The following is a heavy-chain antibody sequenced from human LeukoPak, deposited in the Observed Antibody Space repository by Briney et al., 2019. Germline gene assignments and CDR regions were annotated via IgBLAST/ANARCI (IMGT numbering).Heavy chain of an antibody. CDR2: IIPILGIA. J-gene: IGHJ4*02. CDR1: GGTFSSYP. CDR3: ARDVQTMTLLD. D-gene: IGHD3-22*01. V-gene: IGHV1-69*04. Sequence: ASVKVSCKASGGTFSSYPISWVRQPPGKGLEWMGRIIPILGIANYAQKFQGRVTITADKSTSTAYMELSSLRSEDTAVYYCARDVQTMTLLDWGQGTLVTVSS.